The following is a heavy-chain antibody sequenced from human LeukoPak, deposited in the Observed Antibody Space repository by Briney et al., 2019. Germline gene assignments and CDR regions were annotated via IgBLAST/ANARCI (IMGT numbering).Heavy chain of an antibody. D-gene: IGHD3-10*01. CDR1: GFTFSSYS. CDR3: AKAGHYGSGSYYSDY. CDR2: ISSSSSYI. V-gene: IGHV3-21*04. J-gene: IGHJ4*02. Sequence: GGSLRLSCAASGFTFSSYSMNWVRQAPGKGLEWVSSISSSSSYIYYADSVKGRFTISRDNAKNSLYLQMSSLRAGDTAVYYCAKAGHYGSGSYYSDYWGRGTLVTVSP.